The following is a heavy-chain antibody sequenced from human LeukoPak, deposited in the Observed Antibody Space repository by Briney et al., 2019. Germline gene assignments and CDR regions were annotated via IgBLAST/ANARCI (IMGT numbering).Heavy chain of an antibody. CDR2: ISGSGGST. V-gene: IGHV3-23*01. CDR3: AKDQRYNWNHVSPFDY. D-gene: IGHD1-14*01. CDR1: GFTFSSYA. Sequence: GGSLRLSCAASGFTFSSYAMSWVRQAPGKGLEWVSAISGSGGSTYYADSVKGRFTISRDNSKNTLYLQMNSLRAEDTAVYYCAKDQRYNWNHVSPFDYWGQGTLVTVSS. J-gene: IGHJ4*02.